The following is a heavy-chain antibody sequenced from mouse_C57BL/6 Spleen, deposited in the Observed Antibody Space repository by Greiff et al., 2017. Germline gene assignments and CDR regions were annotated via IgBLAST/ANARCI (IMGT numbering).Heavy chain of an antibody. CDR1: GYAFSSSW. Sequence: VKLVESGPELVKPGASVKISCKASGYAFSSSWMNWVKQRPGKGLEWIGRIYPGDGDTNYNGKFKGKATLTADKSSSTAYMQLSSLTSEDSAVYFCARRYYGDARDYWGQGTSVTVSS. D-gene: IGHD1-1*01. V-gene: IGHV1-82*01. CDR3: ARRYYGDARDY. J-gene: IGHJ4*01. CDR2: IYPGDGDT.